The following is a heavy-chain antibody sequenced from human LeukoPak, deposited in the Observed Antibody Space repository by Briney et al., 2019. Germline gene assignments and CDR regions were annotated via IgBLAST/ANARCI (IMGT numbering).Heavy chain of an antibody. CDR2: INPNSGGT. Sequence: ASVKVSCKASGYTFTGYYMHWVRQAPGQGLEWMGWINPNSGGTNYAQKFQGWVTMTRDTSISTAYMELSRLRSDDTAVYYCARSRMLAVFHYYGMDVWGQGTTVTVSS. J-gene: IGHJ6*02. D-gene: IGHD3-10*02. CDR1: GYTFTGYY. V-gene: IGHV1-2*04. CDR3: ARSRMLAVFHYYGMDV.